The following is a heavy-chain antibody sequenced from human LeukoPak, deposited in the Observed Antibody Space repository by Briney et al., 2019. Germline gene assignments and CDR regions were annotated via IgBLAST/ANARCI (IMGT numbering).Heavy chain of an antibody. J-gene: IGHJ4*02. D-gene: IGHD3-22*01. V-gene: IGHV4-30-2*01. CDR3: ASQYYYDSSGYHMDY. CDR1: GGSISSGGYS. Sequence: SETLSLTCAVSGGSISSGGYSWSWIRQPPGKGLEWIGYIYHSGSTYCNPSLKSRVTISVDRSKNQFSLKLSSVTAADTAVYYCASQYYYDSSGYHMDYWGQGTLVTVSS. CDR2: IYHSGST.